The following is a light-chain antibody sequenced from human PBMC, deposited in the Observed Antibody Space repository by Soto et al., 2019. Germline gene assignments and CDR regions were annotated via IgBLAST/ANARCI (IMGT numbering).Light chain of an antibody. CDR1: QAIGNY. CDR2: AAS. CDR3: QKYNGVPLT. J-gene: IGKJ3*01. Sequence: DIQVTQFPSSLSASVVDRITITCRASQAIGNYLAWYQQKPGKVPKLLIYAASTLQSGVPSRFSGSRSGTDFTLTVSSLQPEDVATYYCQKYNGVPLTFGPGTKVEIK. V-gene: IGKV1-27*01.